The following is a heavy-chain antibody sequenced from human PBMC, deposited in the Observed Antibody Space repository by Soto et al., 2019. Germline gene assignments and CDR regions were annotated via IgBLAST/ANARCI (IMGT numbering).Heavy chain of an antibody. V-gene: IGHV3-15*07. J-gene: IGHJ4*02. CDR3: ITSGGGSGWSF. D-gene: IGHD6-19*01. Sequence: GGSLRLSCAASGLTFSNAEMTWVRQAPGKGLEWVGRIRGKGDGGATDYAAPVKYRFIILRDDSENMVYLQMNSLKTEDTAVYYYITSGGGSGWSFWGQGTLVTVSS. CDR2: IRGKGDGGAT. CDR1: GLTFSNAE.